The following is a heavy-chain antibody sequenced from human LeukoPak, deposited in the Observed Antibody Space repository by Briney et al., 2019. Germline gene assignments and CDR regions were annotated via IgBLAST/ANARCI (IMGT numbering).Heavy chain of an antibody. CDR1: GYTFTSYA. V-gene: IGHV7-4-1*02. D-gene: IGHD3-3*01. Sequence: ASVKVSCKASGYTFTSYAMNWVRQAPGQGLEWMGWINTNTGNPTYAQGFTGRFVFSLDTSVSTAYLQISSLKAEDTAVYYCARDRDGTTIFGVVIYGFDPWGQGTLVTVSS. J-gene: IGHJ5*02. CDR3: ARDRDGTTIFGVVIYGFDP. CDR2: INTNTGNP.